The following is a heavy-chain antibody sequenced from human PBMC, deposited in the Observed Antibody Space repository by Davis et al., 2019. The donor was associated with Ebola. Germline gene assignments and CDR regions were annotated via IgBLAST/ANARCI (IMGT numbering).Heavy chain of an antibody. V-gene: IGHV1-46*04. J-gene: IGHJ6*03. D-gene: IGHD2-15*01. Sequence: ASVKVSCKASGYTFTSYYMHWVRQAPGHGLEWMGKINPSGGGTTYAQKLQGRVTMTRDTSTSTVSMELSSLRSEDTAVYYCARWVDYYYYMDVWGKGTTVTVSS. CDR3: ARWVDYYYYMDV. CDR1: GYTFTSYY. CDR2: INPSGGGT.